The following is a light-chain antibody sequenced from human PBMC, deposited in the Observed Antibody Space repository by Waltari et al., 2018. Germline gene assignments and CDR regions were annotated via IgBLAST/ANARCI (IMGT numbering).Light chain of an antibody. CDR2: EVS. CDR3: MQGIHLPLWT. Sequence: DNVMTQTTHSLSVTTGQPASLSCKTGQSLLHSEGKTYLDWYLQKPGQFPQLLIYEVSSRFSGVLDRFSGSGSGTDFTLKISRVEAEDVWVYYCMQGIHLPLWTFGQGTKVEIK. J-gene: IGKJ1*01. V-gene: IGKV2-29*03. CDR1: QSLLHSEGKTY.